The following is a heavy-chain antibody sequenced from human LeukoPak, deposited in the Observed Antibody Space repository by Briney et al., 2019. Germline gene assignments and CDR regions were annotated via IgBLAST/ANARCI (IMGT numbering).Heavy chain of an antibody. V-gene: IGHV3-7*04. CDR2: IKQDGSDK. J-gene: IGHJ4*02. D-gene: IGHD5-24*01. CDR3: ARETEMANLDY. Sequence: GGSLRLSCTACGFTFSSYWMNWVRQAPGKGLEWVANIKQDGSDKYYVDSVKGRFTISRDNAKKSVYLQMNSLRAEDTAVYYCARETEMANLDYWGQGTLVTGSS. CDR1: GFTFSSYW.